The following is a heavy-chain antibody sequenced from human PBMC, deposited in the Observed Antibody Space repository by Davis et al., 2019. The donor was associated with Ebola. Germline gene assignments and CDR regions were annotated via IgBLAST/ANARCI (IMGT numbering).Heavy chain of an antibody. CDR2: IFPDDSDT. Sequence: GESLKISCKGSGYNFANYWITWVRQMPGKGLEWVGIIFPDDSDTRYSPSFQGQVTISVDKSISTAYLQWNSLKASDTAMYYCARGLCSSTSCHWTPPNWFDPWGQGTLVTVSS. D-gene: IGHD2-2*01. J-gene: IGHJ5*02. CDR3: ARGLCSSTSCHWTPPNWFDP. CDR1: GYNFANYW. V-gene: IGHV5-51*01.